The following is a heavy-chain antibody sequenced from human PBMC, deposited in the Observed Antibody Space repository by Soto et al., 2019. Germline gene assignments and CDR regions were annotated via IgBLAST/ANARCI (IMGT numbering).Heavy chain of an antibody. D-gene: IGHD6-25*01. J-gene: IGHJ4*02. CDR3: ARAQYSSGWFDY. V-gene: IGHV1-18*01. CDR1: GYTFTSYG. CDR2: ISAYNGNT. Sequence: QVQLVQSGAEVKKPGASVKVSCKASGYTFTSYGITWVRQAPGQGLEWMGWISAYNGNTNYAQKLQGRVTITTYTSTSTPYRELTSLRSDDAAVEYGARAQYSSGWFDYWGRGTLVTVSS.